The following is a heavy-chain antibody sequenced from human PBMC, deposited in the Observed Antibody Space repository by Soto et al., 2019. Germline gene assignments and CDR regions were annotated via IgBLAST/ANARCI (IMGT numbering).Heavy chain of an antibody. CDR1: GGSFSGYY. J-gene: IGHJ3*02. D-gene: IGHD3-3*02. CDR2: INHSGST. V-gene: IGHV4-34*01. Sequence: SETLSLTCAVYGGSFSGYYWSWIRRPPGKGLEWIGEINHSGSTNYNPSLKSRVTISVDTSKNQFSLKLSSVTAADTAVYYCAGLGFSANAFDIWGQGTMVTVSS. CDR3: AGLGFSANAFDI.